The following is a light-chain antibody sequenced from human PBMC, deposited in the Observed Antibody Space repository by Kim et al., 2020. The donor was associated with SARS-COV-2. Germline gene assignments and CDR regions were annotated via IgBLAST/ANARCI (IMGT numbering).Light chain of an antibody. J-gene: IGKJ2*01. Sequence: EIVLTQSPGTLSLSPGERATLSCRASQSVSSSYLAWYQQKPGQAPRLLIYGASSRATGIPDRFSGSWSGTDFTLTISRLEPEDFAVYYCQQYGSSPRTFSQGANLEIK. V-gene: IGKV3-20*01. CDR1: QSVSSSY. CDR2: GAS. CDR3: QQYGSSPRT.